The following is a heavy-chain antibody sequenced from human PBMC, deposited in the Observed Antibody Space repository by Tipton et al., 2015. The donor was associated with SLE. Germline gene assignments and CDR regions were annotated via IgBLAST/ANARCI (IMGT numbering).Heavy chain of an antibody. V-gene: IGHV3-30*19. CDR1: GFPFSGYG. D-gene: IGHD6-13*01. CDR2: ISYDGSNK. CDR3: ASSSWFYYYYYMDV. J-gene: IGHJ6*03. Sequence: RSLRLSCAASGFPFSGYGMHWVRQAPGKGLGWVAVISYDGSNKYYADSVKGRFTISRDNSKNTLYLQMNSLRAEDTAVYYCASSSWFYYYYYMDVWGKGTTVTVSS.